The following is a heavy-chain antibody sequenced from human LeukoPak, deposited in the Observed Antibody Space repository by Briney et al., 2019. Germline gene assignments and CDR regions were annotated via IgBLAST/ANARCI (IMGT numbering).Heavy chain of an antibody. CDR1: GYSISSGYY. J-gene: IGHJ5*02. D-gene: IGHD1-7*01. Sequence: SETLSLTCTVSGYSISSGYYWGWIRQPPGKGLEWIGSIYHSESTYYNPSLKSRVTISVDTSKNQFSLKLSSVTAADTAVYYCARDLALPELPHARRDNWFDPWGQGTLVTVSS. CDR2: IYHSEST. CDR3: ARDLALPELPHARRDNWFDP. V-gene: IGHV4-38-2*02.